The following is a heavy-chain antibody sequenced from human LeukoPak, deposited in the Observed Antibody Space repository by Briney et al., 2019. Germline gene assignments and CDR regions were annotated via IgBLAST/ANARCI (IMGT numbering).Heavy chain of an antibody. CDR1: GYTFTSYG. CDR3: ARAFGSGSCYSLYYYYYGMDV. D-gene: IGHD3-10*01. J-gene: IGHJ6*02. Sequence: ASVKVSCKASGYTFTSYGISWVRQAPGQGLEWMGWISAYNGNTNYAQKLQGRVTMTTDASTSTAYMELRSLRSDDTAVYYCARAFGSGSCYSLYYYYYGMDVWGQGTAVTVSS. CDR2: ISAYNGNT. V-gene: IGHV1-18*01.